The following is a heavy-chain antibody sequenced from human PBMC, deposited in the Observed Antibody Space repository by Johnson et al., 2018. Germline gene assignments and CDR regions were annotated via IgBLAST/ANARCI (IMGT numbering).Heavy chain of an antibody. CDR2: LKKDGSEK. CDR1: GFTFRNYL. D-gene: IGHD5-24*01. J-gene: IGHJ1*01. V-gene: IGHV3-7*01. CDR3: AKDRTGNWHGHFQY. Sequence: VQLVQSGGGLVQPGGSLTLSCTASGFTFRNYLMSWVRQAPGKGLEWVASLKKDGSEKYYADSVKGRFTIYRDNSNDTLSLQMVSLRAEDTAVYYCAKDRTGNWHGHFQYWGQGTLVTVSS.